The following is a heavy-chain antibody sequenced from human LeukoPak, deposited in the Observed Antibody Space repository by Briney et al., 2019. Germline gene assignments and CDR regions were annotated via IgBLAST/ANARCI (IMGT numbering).Heavy chain of an antibody. CDR3: ARETQYCSSTSLGLECTNNWFDP. D-gene: IGHD2-2*01. J-gene: IGHJ5*02. CDR2: ISSSSSYI. CDR1: GFTFSSYS. V-gene: IGHV3-21*01. Sequence: PGGPLRLSCAASGFTFSSYSMNRVRQAPGKGLEWVSSISSSSSYIYYADSVKGRFTISRDNAKNSLFLQMNSLRAEDTAVYYCARETQYCSSTSLGLECTNNWFDPWGQGTLVTVSS.